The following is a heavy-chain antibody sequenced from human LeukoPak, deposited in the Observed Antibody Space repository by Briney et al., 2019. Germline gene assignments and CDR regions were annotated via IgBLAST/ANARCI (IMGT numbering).Heavy chain of an antibody. D-gene: IGHD3-22*01. V-gene: IGHV3-21*01. CDR1: GFTFSTYS. Sequence: GGSLRLSCAASGFTFSTYSMNWVRQAPGKGLEWVSSISSSSRYIYYADSVKGRSTISRDNAKNSLYLQMHSLRAEDTAVYYCARDLSPLPPYYYDSSGQAGFDYWGQGTLVTASS. J-gene: IGHJ4*02. CDR2: ISSSSRYI. CDR3: ARDLSPLPPYYYDSSGQAGFDY.